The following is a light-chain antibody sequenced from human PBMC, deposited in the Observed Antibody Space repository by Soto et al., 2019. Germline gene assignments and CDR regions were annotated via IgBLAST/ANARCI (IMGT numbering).Light chain of an antibody. J-gene: IGLJ1*01. CDR2: RND. CDR1: SSSVGSNT. CDR3: AAWDDSLIGYV. Sequence: QPVLTQPPSASGTPGQRVTISCSGSSSSVGSNTVNWYQQLPGAAPKLLISRNDQRPSGVPDRFSGSKSGTSASLAISGLQSEDEADYYCAAWDDSLIGYVFGTGTKVTVL. V-gene: IGLV1-44*01.